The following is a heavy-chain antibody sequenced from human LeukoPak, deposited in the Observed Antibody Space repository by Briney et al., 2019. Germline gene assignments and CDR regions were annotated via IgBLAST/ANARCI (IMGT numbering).Heavy chain of an antibody. Sequence: GGSLRLSCAASGFTFSSYGMHWVRQAPGKGLEWVAFIRYDGSNKYYADSVKGRFTISRDNSKNTLYLQMNSLRAEDTAVYHCAKTLIYGSGSYYFDYWGQGTLVTVSS. CDR1: GFTFSSYG. CDR3: AKTLIYGSGSYYFDY. J-gene: IGHJ4*02. CDR2: IRYDGSNK. V-gene: IGHV3-30*02. D-gene: IGHD3-10*01.